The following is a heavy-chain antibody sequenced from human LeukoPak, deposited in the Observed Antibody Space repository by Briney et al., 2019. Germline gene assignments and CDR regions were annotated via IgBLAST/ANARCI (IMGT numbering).Heavy chain of an antibody. CDR2: INHSGST. Sequence: SETLSLTCAVYGGSFSGYYWSWIRQPPGKGLEWIGEINHSGSTNYNPSPKSRVTISVDTSKNQFSLKLSSVTAADTAVFYCARGQYNTRDFDYWGQGTLVTVSS. CDR1: GGSFSGYY. D-gene: IGHD1-14*01. CDR3: ARGQYNTRDFDY. V-gene: IGHV4-34*01. J-gene: IGHJ4*02.